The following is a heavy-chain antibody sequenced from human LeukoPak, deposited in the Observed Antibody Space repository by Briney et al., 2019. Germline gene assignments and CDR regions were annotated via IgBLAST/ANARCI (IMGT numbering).Heavy chain of an antibody. J-gene: IGHJ3*02. Sequence: ASVKVSCKASGYTFTSYYMHWVRQAPGQGLEWMGIINPSGGSTSCAQKFQGRVTMTRDMSTSTVYMELSSLRSEDTAVYYCAREGGIALRAFDIWGQGTMVTVSS. V-gene: IGHV1-46*01. CDR3: AREGGIALRAFDI. D-gene: IGHD4-17*01. CDR2: INPSGGST. CDR1: GYTFTSYY.